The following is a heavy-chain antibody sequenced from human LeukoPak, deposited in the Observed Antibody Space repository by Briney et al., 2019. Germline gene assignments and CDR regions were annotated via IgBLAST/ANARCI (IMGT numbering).Heavy chain of an antibody. V-gene: IGHV3-48*01. CDR3: ARDGSPALLWFGELPLWFDP. Sequence: GALRLSCAASGFTFSSYSMNWVRQAPGKGLEWVSYISSSSSTIYYADSVKGRFTISRDNAKNSLYLQMNSLRAEDTAVYYCARDGSPALLWFGELPLWFDPWGQGTLVTVSS. CDR2: ISSSSSTI. D-gene: IGHD3-10*01. CDR1: GFTFSSYS. J-gene: IGHJ5*02.